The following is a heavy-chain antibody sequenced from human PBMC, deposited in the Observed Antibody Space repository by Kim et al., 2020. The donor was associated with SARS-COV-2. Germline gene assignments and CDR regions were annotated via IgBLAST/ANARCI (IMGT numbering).Heavy chain of an antibody. CDR3: ARVLAGATADY. CDR1: GFTFSSYT. Sequence: EGSLRLSCATSGFTFSSYTMHWVRQAPGKGLEWVAVISYDGSNKYYADSVKGRFTISRDNSKNTLYLQMNSLRAEDTAVFYCARVLAGATADYWGQGTLVTVSS. CDR2: ISYDGSNK. V-gene: IGHV3-30-3*01. D-gene: IGHD1-26*01. J-gene: IGHJ4*02.